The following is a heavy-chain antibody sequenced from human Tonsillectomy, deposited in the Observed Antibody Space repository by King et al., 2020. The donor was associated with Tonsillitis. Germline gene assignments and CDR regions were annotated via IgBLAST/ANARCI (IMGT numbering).Heavy chain of an antibody. Sequence: VQLVQSGGEAKKHGASVKVSCKASGYTFTSYGISWVRQAPGQGLEWMGWISAYNGNTNYAQKLQGRVTMTTDKSTSTAYMELRSLRSDDTAVYYCVRGDQWEPLEWFDPWGQGTLVTVSS. CDR2: ISAYNGNT. J-gene: IGHJ5*02. CDR3: VRGDQWEPLEWFDP. CDR1: GYTFTSYG. V-gene: IGHV1-18*01. D-gene: IGHD1-26*01.